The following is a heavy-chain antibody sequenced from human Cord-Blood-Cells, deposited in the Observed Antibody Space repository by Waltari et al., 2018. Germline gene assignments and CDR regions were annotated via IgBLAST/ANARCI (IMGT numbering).Heavy chain of an antibody. D-gene: IGHD6-13*01. CDR3: ARHDIAAAGTSYAFDI. CDR1: GGAISSSSYY. V-gene: IGHV4-39*07. J-gene: IGHJ3*02. CDR2: IYYSGST. Sequence: QLQLQESGPGLVKPSETLSLTCTVSGGAISSSSYYWGWLRQPPGKGLEWIGSIYYSGSTYYNPSLKSRVTISVDTSKNQFSLKLSSVTAADTAVYYCARHDIAAAGTSYAFDIWGQGTMVTVSS.